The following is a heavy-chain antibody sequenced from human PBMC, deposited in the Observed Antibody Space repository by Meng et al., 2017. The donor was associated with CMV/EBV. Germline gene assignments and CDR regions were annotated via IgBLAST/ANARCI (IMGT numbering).Heavy chain of an antibody. CDR2: IKRDGSEK. Sequence: GESLKISCAASGFTFSSYWMSWVRQAPGKGLEWVANIKRDGSEKYYVDSVKGRFTISRDNAKNSLYLQMNSLRAEDTAVYYCATDPTYYDFWSSHFIDYWGQGTLVTVSS. V-gene: IGHV3-7*01. CDR1: GFTFSSYW. CDR3: ATDPTYYDFWSSHFIDY. D-gene: IGHD3-3*01. J-gene: IGHJ4*02.